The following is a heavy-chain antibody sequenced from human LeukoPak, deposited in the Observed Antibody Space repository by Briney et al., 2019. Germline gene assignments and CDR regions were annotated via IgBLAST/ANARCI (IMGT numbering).Heavy chain of an antibody. J-gene: IGHJ3*02. CDR1: GFTFSDYS. CDR2: INHSGST. V-gene: IGHV4-34*01. Sequence: GSLRLSCAASGFTFSDYSMSWIRQAPGKGLEWIGEINHSGSTNYNPSLKSRVTISVDTSKNQFSLKLSSVTAADTAVYYCARHLLGSDAFDIWGQGTMVTVSS. D-gene: IGHD2-15*01. CDR3: ARHLLGSDAFDI.